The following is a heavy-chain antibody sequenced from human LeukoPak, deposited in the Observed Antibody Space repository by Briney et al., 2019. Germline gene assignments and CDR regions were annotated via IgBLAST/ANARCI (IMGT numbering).Heavy chain of an antibody. CDR2: IKSKTDGGTT. CDR3: TTVGGDYGDYEFDY. J-gene: IGHJ4*02. CDR1: GFTFSNAW. D-gene: IGHD4-17*01. V-gene: IGHV3-15*01. Sequence: PGGSLRLSCAASGFTFSNAWMSWVRQAPGKGLEWVGRIKSKTDGGTTDYAAPVKGRFTISRDDTKNTLYLQMNSLKTEDTAVYYCTTVGGDYGDYEFDYWGQGTLVTVSS.